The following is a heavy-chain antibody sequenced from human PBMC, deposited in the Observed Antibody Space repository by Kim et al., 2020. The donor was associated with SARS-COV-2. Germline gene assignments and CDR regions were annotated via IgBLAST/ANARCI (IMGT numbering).Heavy chain of an antibody. CDR2: IRNRVNSHTT. V-gene: IGHV3-72*01. CDR3: ARGHICANSVCDTKWYDH. CDR1: GFTFSDNY. J-gene: IGHJ4*02. Sequence: GGSLRLSCAASGFTFSDNYMEWVRQAPGKGLEWVGRIRNRVNSHTTEYAASVEGRFTISRDDSKNLLYLQMNSLKTEDTAVYYCARGHICANSVCDTKWYDHWGQGTLVAVSS. D-gene: IGHD2-8*01.